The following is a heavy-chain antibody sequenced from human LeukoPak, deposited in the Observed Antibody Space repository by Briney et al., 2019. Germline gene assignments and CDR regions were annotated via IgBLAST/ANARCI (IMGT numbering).Heavy chain of an antibody. V-gene: IGHV1-3*01. CDR1: GYTFTDYA. J-gene: IGHJ4*02. CDR2: INGGNGNT. Sequence: ASVKVSCKASGYTFTDYAIQWIRQAPGQRLEWVGWINGGNGNTIYSQKFQDRFTITKDTSASTAYMELSSLRSEDTAVYYCARDRGYGTFDYWGQGTLVTVSS. CDR3: ARDRGYGTFDY. D-gene: IGHD4-17*01.